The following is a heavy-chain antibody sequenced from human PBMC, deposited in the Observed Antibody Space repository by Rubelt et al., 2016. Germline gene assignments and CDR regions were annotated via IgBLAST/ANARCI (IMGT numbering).Heavy chain of an antibody. CDR1: GFTFSSYS. V-gene: IGHV3-33*01. D-gene: IGHD6-13*01. CDR2: IWYDGSNK. J-gene: IGHJ3*02. CDR3: ARDRAGSSSWYPVFGAFDI. Sequence: QVQLVESGGGVVQPGRSLRLSCAASGFTFSSYSMHWVRQAPGKGLEWVAVIWYDGSNKSYADSVKGRFTISRDNSKNTLDVQMNSLRAEDTAVYYCARDRAGSSSWYPVFGAFDIWGQGTMVTVSS.